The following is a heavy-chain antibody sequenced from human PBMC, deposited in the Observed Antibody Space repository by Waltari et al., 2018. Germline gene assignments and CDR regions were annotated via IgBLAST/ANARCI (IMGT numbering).Heavy chain of an antibody. D-gene: IGHD1-26*01. V-gene: IGHV3-48*04. CDR1: GFTFSSYS. CDR3: ARVVGATSPSLAFQH. J-gene: IGHJ1*01. Sequence: EVQLVESGGGLVQPGGSLRLSCAASGFTFSSYSMNWVRQAPGKGLEWVSYISSSSSTIYYADSVKGRFTISRDNAKNSLYLQMNSLRAEDTAVYYCARVVGATSPSLAFQHWGQGTLVTVSS. CDR2: ISSSSSTI.